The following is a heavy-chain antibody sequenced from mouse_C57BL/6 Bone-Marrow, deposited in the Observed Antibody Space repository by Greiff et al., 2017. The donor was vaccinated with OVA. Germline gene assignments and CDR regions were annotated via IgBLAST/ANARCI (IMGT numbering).Heavy chain of an antibody. D-gene: IGHD1-1*01. Sequence: QVQLKQPGAELVKPGASVKLSCKASGYTFTSYWMHWVKQRPGQGLEWIGMIHPNSGSTNYNEKFKSKATLTVDKSSSTAYMQLSSLTSEDSAVYYCACYYGSSPYFDYWGQGTTLTVSS. CDR2: IHPNSGST. V-gene: IGHV1-64*01. CDR3: ACYYGSSPYFDY. CDR1: GYTFTSYW. J-gene: IGHJ2*01.